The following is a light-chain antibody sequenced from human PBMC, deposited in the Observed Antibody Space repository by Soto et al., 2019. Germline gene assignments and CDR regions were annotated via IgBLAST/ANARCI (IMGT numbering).Light chain of an antibody. V-gene: IGLV2-14*03. J-gene: IGLJ1*01. CDR1: SSDVGSHNC. CDR3: SSCTSSNAFV. CDR2: DVN. Sequence: QSVLTQPASVSGSPGQSITVSCTGTSSDVGSHNCASWYQQHPGKAPKLIIYDVNNRPSGVFYRFSGSKSGNTASLTFFGLHAQDEAAYYCSSCTSSNAFVFGTGTKVTVL.